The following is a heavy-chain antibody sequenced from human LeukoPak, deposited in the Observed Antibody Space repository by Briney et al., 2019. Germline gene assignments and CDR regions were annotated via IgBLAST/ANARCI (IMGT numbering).Heavy chain of an antibody. J-gene: IGHJ3*02. V-gene: IGHV4-39*07. D-gene: IGHD5-18*01. CDR3: ARPAYSYGPQYAFDI. Sequence: TPSETLSLTCTVSGGSISSSSYYWGWIRQPPGKGLEWIGNIYYSGSTYYNPSLKSRVTISVDTSKNQFSLKLSSVTAADTAVYYCARPAYSYGPQYAFDIWGQGTMVTVSS. CDR2: IYYSGST. CDR1: GGSISSSSYY.